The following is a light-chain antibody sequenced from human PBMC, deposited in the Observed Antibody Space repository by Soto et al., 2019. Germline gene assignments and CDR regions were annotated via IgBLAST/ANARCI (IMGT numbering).Light chain of an antibody. CDR3: SSFTTSTSYV. CDR2: DVS. CDR1: SSDVGAYDY. V-gene: IGLV2-14*03. J-gene: IGLJ1*01. Sequence: QSALTQPASVSGSPGQSITISCTGTSSDVGAYDYVSWYQQHPGEVPKLMIFDVSDRPSGVSNRFPGSKSGNTASLTISGLQAEDEADYYCSSFTTSTSYVFGTGTKVTVL.